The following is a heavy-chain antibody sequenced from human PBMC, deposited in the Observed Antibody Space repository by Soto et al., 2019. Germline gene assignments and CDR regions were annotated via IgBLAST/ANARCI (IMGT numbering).Heavy chain of an antibody. CDR2: INSDGSTT. J-gene: IGHJ4*02. CDR3: AREDRVAFDY. D-gene: IGHD3-10*01. Sequence: PGGSLRLSCAASGFTFSAYWMHWVRQAPGKGLVWVSRINSDGSTTSYADSVKGRFTTSRDNAKNTFYLQMNSLRAEDTAVYYCAREDRVAFDYWGQGALVTVSS. V-gene: IGHV3-74*01. CDR1: GFTFSAYW.